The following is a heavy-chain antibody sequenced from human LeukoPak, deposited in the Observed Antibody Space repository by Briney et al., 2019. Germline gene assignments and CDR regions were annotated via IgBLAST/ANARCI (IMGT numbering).Heavy chain of an antibody. V-gene: IGHV2-5*02. CDR3: AIKRGYVRY. Sequence: ESGPTLVKPTQTLTLTCTFSGFSLSTSGVGVGXXXXXXXXALEWLALIYWDDDKRYSPSLKSRLTITKDTSKNQVVLTMTNMDPVDTATYYCAIKRGYVRYWGQGTLVTVSS. CDR2: IYWDDDK. CDR1: GFSLSTSGVG. D-gene: IGHD5-12*01. J-gene: IGHJ4*02.